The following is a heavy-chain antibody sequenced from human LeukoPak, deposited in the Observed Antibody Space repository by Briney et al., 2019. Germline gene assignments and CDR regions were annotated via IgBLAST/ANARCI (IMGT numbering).Heavy chain of an antibody. V-gene: IGHV4-39*01. CDR1: GGSISSSSYY. CDR3: ARQARPITSTNWFDP. CDR2: IYYSGST. J-gene: IGHJ5*02. Sequence: SETLSLTCTVSGGSISSSSYYWGWIRQPPGKGLEWIGSIYYSGSTYYNPSLKSRVTISVDTSKNQFSLKLSSVTAADTAVYYCARQARPITSTNWFDPWGQGTLVTVSS. D-gene: IGHD2-2*01.